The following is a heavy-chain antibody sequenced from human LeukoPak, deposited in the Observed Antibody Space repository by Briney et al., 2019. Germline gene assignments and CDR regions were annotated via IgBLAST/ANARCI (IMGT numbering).Heavy chain of an antibody. Sequence: GGSRRLSCAASGFTFDDYAMHWVRQAPGRGLGWVSGISWNSGSIGYADSVKGRFTISRDNAKNSLYLQMNSLRAEDTALYYCAKDLSSGWYGDAFDIWGQGTMVTVSS. V-gene: IGHV3-9*01. D-gene: IGHD6-19*01. CDR2: ISWNSGSI. CDR3: AKDLSSGWYGDAFDI. J-gene: IGHJ3*02. CDR1: GFTFDDYA.